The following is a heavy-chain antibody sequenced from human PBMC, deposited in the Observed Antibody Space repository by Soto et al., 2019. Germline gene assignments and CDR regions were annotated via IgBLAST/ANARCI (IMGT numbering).Heavy chain of an antibody. CDR3: ARHGFGPLHGLVDV. Sequence: QVQLQESGPGLVKPSETLPPTCPFSVGPITNSNCSWFRQPPGKGLEWIGYINYDGYSAYNLSLKRRVTLSMDASKTQFSLMLESVTATDTAVYYCARHGFGPLHGLVDVWGPGTTVIVSS. CDR1: VGPITNSN. J-gene: IGHJ6*02. D-gene: IGHD3-10*01. V-gene: IGHV4-59*08. CDR2: INYDGYS.